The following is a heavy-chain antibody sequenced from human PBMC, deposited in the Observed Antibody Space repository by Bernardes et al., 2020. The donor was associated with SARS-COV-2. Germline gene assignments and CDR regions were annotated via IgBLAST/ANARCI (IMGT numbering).Heavy chain of an antibody. V-gene: IGHV4-34*01. J-gene: IGHJ2*01. CDR3: ARGSAAVVSHFMLLFANWYFDL. CDR1: SGSFSGYY. Sequence: SETLSLTCAVYSGSFSGYYWSWIRQTPGKGLEWIREINDSGSTKYNPALKSRVTISVDPSKNQFSLKLNSVTAADTAVYYCARGSAAVVSHFMLLFANWYFDLWGRGTLVTVSS. CDR2: INDSGST. D-gene: IGHD2-15*01.